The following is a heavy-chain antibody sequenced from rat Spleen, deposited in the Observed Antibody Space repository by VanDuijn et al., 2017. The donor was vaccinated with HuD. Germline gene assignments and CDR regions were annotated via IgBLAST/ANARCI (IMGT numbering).Heavy chain of an antibody. Sequence: EVQLVESGGDLVQPGRSLKLSCAASGFTFSNYDMAWVRQAPKKGLEWVASISYEGSGTYYGDSVKGRFTISRDNAKSTLYLQMNSLRSEDTATYYCARSVFDYWGQGVMVTVSS. CDR1: GFTFSNYD. V-gene: IGHV5-22*01. CDR2: ISYEGSGT. CDR3: ARSVFDY. J-gene: IGHJ2*01.